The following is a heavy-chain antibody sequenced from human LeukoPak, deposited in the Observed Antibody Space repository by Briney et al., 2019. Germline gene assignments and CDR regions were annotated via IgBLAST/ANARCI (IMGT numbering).Heavy chain of an antibody. CDR1: GFNFSNYA. Sequence: GGSLRLSCAASGFNFSNYAMHWVRQAPGKGLEYVSAISSNGGSTYYAHSVKGRFTISRDNAKNSLYLQMNSLRAEDTAVYYCARDLYRIVVVPHYFDYWGQGTLVTVSS. D-gene: IGHD3-22*01. V-gene: IGHV3-64*01. CDR3: ARDLYRIVVVPHYFDY. CDR2: ISSNGGST. J-gene: IGHJ4*02.